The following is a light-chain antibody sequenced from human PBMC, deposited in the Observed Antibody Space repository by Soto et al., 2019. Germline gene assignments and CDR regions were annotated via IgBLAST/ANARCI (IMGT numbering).Light chain of an antibody. V-gene: IGKV3-15*01. J-gene: IGKJ2*01. CDR1: QSINSE. CDR3: QQGHHWPLT. CDR2: GVS. Sequence: EIVMTQSPATLSLSPGERAALSCRASQSINSELAWYQQKPGQPPRLLIYGVSTRATGVPARFTGSESGSEFTLTISGLQSEDFAVYYCQQGHHWPLTFGQGTRLEI.